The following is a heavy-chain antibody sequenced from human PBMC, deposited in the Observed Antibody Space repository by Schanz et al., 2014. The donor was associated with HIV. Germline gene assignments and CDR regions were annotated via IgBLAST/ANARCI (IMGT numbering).Heavy chain of an antibody. Sequence: QLVQSGAEVKKPGSSVKVSCKASGGTFSSYAISWVRQAPGQGLEWMGGIIPIFGTTNYAQKFQGRVTITADESTSTAYMELSSLRSEDTAVYYCASGRFDTVIWWGDAFLIWGRGTMVTVSS. CDR3: ASGRFDTVIWWGDAFLI. V-gene: IGHV1-69*01. J-gene: IGHJ3*02. D-gene: IGHD5-18*01. CDR1: GGTFSSYA. CDR2: IIPIFGTT.